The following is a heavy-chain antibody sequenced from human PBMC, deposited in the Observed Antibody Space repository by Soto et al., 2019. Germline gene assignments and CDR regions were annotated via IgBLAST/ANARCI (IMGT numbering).Heavy chain of an antibody. Sequence: PSETLSLTCTVSGASISVHSYYWTWIRQPPGKGLEWIGSSYYSGTTYFNPSLKSRATISVYTSKNQFSLRLTSVTPADTAIYYCTRRYNWNDNYLAPWCPGALVPGSS. J-gene: IGHJ5*02. D-gene: IGHD1-20*01. CDR3: TRRYNWNDNYLAP. CDR1: GASISVHSYY. CDR2: SYYSGTT. V-gene: IGHV4-39*01.